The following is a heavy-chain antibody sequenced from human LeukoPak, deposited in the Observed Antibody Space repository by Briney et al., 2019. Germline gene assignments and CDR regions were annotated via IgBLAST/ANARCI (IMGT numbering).Heavy chain of an antibody. CDR3: ARHRVYGWNYPIWFDP. Sequence: SETLSLTCAVSGGSVSITSYYWGWIRQPPGKGLEWIGSAYFTGNTYYNPSLKSRVTISVDTSQNRFSLKVSSVTAADTAVYHCARHRVYGWNYPIWFDPWGQGTLVTVSS. D-gene: IGHD1-7*01. CDR1: GGSVSITSYY. J-gene: IGHJ5*02. CDR2: AYFTGNT. V-gene: IGHV4-39*01.